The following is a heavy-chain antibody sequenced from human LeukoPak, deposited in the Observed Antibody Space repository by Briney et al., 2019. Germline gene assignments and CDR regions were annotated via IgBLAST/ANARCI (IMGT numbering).Heavy chain of an antibody. V-gene: IGHV3-53*01. CDR2: IYSGGST. CDR1: GFIVSSNY. J-gene: IGHJ4*02. D-gene: IGHD1-26*01. CDR3: ARGLVGGKKVGDH. Sequence: GGSLRLSCAASGFIVSSNYMSWVRQAPGKGLECVSVIYSGGSTYYADSVKGRFTISRDNSSNTLYLQMNSLRAEDTAVYYCARGLVGGKKVGDHWGQGTLVTVSS.